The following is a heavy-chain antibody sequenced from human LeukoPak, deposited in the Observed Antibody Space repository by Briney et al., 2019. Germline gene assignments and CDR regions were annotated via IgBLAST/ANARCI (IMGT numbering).Heavy chain of an antibody. V-gene: IGHV4-34*01. CDR2: INHSGST. Sequence: SETLSLTCAVYGGSFSGYYWSWIRQPPGKGLGWIGEINHSGSTNYNPSLKSRVTISVDTSKNQFSLKLSSVTAADTAVYYCARHLLYYYDSSGYSSYYYGMDVWGQGTTVTVSS. CDR1: GGSFSGYY. CDR3: ARHLLYYYDSSGYSSYYYGMDV. J-gene: IGHJ6*02. D-gene: IGHD3-22*01.